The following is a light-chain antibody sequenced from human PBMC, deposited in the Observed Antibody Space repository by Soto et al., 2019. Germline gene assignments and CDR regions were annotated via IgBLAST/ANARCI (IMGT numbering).Light chain of an antibody. V-gene: IGLV2-18*01. CDR1: SSDFGSYNR. CDR2: EVS. CDR3: SLYTSDSTYV. Sequence: QSALTQPPSVSGSPGQSVTISCTGTSSDFGSYNRVSWYQRPPGTGPKLMIYEVSNRPSGVPDRFSGSKSGNTASLTISGLQAEDEAEYYCSLYTSDSTYVFGNGTRSPS. J-gene: IGLJ1*01.